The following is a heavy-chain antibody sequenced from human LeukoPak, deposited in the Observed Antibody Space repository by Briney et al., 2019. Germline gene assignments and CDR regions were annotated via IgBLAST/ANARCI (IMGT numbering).Heavy chain of an antibody. CDR1: GGSISSSSYY. CDR3: ARDRVYYYDSSGSPGWFDP. D-gene: IGHD3-22*01. V-gene: IGHV4-39*07. CDR2: IYYSGST. Sequence: SETLSLTCTVSGGSISSSSYYWGWIRQPPGKGLEWIGSIYYSGSTYYNPSLKSRVTISVHTSKNPFSRKLSSVTAADTAVYYCARDRVYYYDSSGSPGWFDP. J-gene: IGHJ5*02.